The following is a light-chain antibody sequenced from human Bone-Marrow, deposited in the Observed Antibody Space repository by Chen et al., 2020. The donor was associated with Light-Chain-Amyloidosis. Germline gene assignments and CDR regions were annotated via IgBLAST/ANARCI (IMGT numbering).Light chain of an antibody. Sequence: NFMLTQPHSVSESPGKTVIISCTRSSGSIATNYVQWYQQRPGSSPTTVIYADDQRPSGVPDRFSGSIARSSNSASLTISGLKTEEEADYYCQSYQGSSQGVFGGGTKLTVL. V-gene: IGLV6-57*01. CDR1: SGSIATNY. CDR2: ADD. CDR3: QSYQGSSQGV. J-gene: IGLJ3*02.